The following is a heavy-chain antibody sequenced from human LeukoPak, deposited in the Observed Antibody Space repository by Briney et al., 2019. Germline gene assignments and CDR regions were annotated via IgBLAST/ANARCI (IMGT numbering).Heavy chain of an antibody. CDR1: GGSISSYY. Sequence: SETLSLTCTVSGGSISSYYWSWIRQPPGKGLEWIGSIFYTGSTYFNPSLKSRATISGDTSTNQFSPNLYSVTDADTAVYYCARRPSPPDAFDIWGQGTMVTVSS. J-gene: IGHJ3*02. CDR3: ARRPSPPDAFDI. CDR2: IFYTGST. V-gene: IGHV4-59*04.